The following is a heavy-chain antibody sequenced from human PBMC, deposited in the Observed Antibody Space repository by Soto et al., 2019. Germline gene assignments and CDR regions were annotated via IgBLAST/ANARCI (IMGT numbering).Heavy chain of an antibody. CDR3: AKDFAPFYDFWSGYYYGP. J-gene: IGHJ5*02. Sequence: GGSLRLSCAASGFTISSYAISWVSQAPGKGLEWVSAISGSGGSTYYADSVKGRFTISRDNSKNTLHLQMNSLRAEDTAVYYCAKDFAPFYDFWSGYYYGPWGQGTLVTVSS. CDR2: ISGSGGST. CDR1: GFTISSYA. D-gene: IGHD3-3*01. V-gene: IGHV3-23*01.